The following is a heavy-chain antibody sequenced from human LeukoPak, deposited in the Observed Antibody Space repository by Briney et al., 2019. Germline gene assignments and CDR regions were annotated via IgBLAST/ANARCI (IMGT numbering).Heavy chain of an antibody. CDR2: ISTSSSYI. Sequence: GGSLRLSCAASGFTFSSYSMNWVRQAPGKGLEWVSSISTSSSYIYYADSVKGRITISRDNARKSLYLQMNSLRAEDTAVYYCARAYQLPLFWGQGTLVTVSS. J-gene: IGHJ4*02. V-gene: IGHV3-21*01. D-gene: IGHD2-2*01. CDR1: GFTFSSYS. CDR3: ARAYQLPLF.